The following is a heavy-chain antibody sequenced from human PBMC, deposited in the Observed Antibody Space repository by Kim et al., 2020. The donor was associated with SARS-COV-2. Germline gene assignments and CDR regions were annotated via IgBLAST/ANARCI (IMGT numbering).Heavy chain of an antibody. CDR3: AKKGWRDAGSPYYFDH. D-gene: IGHD3-10*01. Sequence: GGSLRLSCAASGFTFSTYDMNWVRQAPGKGLEWVSDISGSGTTFYADSVKGRFIISRDNSKNTVYLEMNSLRAEDTAVYFCAKKGWRDAGSPYYFDHWGQGTLVTVSS. J-gene: IGHJ4*02. CDR1: GFTFSTYD. CDR2: ISGSGTT. V-gene: IGHV3-23*01.